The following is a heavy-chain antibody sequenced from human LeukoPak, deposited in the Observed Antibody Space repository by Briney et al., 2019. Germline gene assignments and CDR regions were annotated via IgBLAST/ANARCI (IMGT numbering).Heavy chain of an antibody. J-gene: IGHJ4*02. Sequence: ASVKVSCTASGYTFTSYYMHWVRQAPGQGLEWMGIINPSGGSTSYAQKFQGRVTMTRDTSTSTVYMELSSLRSEDTAVYYCARGRVVPAAIPELFDYWGQGTLVTVSS. D-gene: IGHD2-2*02. CDR1: GYTFTSYY. CDR2: INPSGGST. CDR3: ARGRVVPAAIPELFDY. V-gene: IGHV1-46*01.